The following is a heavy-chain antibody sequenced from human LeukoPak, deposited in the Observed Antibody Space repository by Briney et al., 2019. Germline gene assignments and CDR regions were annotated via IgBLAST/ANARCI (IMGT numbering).Heavy chain of an antibody. CDR1: GGSISSYY. CDR3: ARDNYGDYDQFDY. V-gene: IGHV4-4*07. J-gene: IGHJ4*02. CDR2: IYSSAST. Sequence: SETPSLTCTVSGGSISSYYWSWIRQPAGKGLEWIGRIYSSASTNYNPSLKSRVTMSVDTSRNQFSLKLSSVTAADTAVYYCARDNYGDYDQFDYWGQGTLVTVSS. D-gene: IGHD4-17*01.